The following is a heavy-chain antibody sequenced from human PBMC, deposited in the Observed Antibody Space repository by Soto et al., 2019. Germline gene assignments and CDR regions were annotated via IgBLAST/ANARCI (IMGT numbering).Heavy chain of an antibody. CDR1: GFSFSSYA. Sequence: PGASLRLSCVASGFSFSSYAMNWVRQAPGKGLEWVSTISGSFGSTYYADSVQGRFTVSRDNSKNTLYLQMNSLGAEDTAVYYCAKGRSSGVYVTFQYWGYGTLVTVSS. J-gene: IGHJ4*01. CDR3: AKGRSSGVYVTFQY. CDR2: ISGSFGST. D-gene: IGHD6-19*01. V-gene: IGHV3-23*01.